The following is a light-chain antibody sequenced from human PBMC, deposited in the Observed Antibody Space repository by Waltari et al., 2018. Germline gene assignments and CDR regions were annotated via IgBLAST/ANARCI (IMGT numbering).Light chain of an antibody. J-gene: IGLJ2*01. CDR3: QSFDSSLIADVI. V-gene: IGLV1-40*01. Sequence: QSVLTQPPSVSGAPGQRITISCTGSSSNIGAGYDVHWYQRFPGTAPKLLIFGASNRPSGVPDRFSGSKSGTSASLAITGLQAEDEADYYCQSFDSSLIADVIFGGGTKLTVL. CDR2: GAS. CDR1: SSNIGAGYD.